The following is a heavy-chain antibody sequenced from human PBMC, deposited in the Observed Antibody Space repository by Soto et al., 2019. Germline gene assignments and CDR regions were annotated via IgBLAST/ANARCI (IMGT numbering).Heavy chain of an antibody. V-gene: IGHV3-23*01. Sequence: GGSLRLSCAASGFTFSSYAMSWVRQAPGKGLEWVSAISNSGGSTYYADSVKGRFTISRDNSKNTLYLQMNSLGAEDTAVYYCAKGTCSGGTCYKLDYWGQGTLVTAPQ. D-gene: IGHD2-15*01. J-gene: IGHJ4*02. CDR2: ISNSGGST. CDR1: GFTFSSYA. CDR3: AKGTCSGGTCYKLDY.